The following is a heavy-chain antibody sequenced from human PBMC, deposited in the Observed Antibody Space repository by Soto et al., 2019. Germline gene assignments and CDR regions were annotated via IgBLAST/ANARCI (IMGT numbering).Heavy chain of an antibody. CDR1: GFTFSSYA. CDR3: ARAHEHYYDSSGYYPYGMDV. CDR2: ISSNGGST. Sequence: LRLSCSASGFTFSSYAMHWVRQAPGKGLEYVSAISSNGGSTYYADSVKGRFTISRDNSKNTLYLQMSSLRAEDTAVYYCARAHEHYYDSSGYYPYGMDVWGQGTTVTVSS. D-gene: IGHD3-22*01. V-gene: IGHV3-64D*06. J-gene: IGHJ6*02.